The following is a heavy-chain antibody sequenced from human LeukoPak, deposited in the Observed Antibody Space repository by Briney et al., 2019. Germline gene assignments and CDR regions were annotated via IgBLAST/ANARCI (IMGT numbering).Heavy chain of an antibody. Sequence: GGSLRLSCAASGFTFSDYYMIWIRQAPGKGLEWVSYISSSGSYTNYADSVKGRVTISRDNAKNSLYLQMNSLRAEDTAVYYCARDRAGGSGSYSDYWGQGTLVPVSS. CDR3: ARDRAGGSGSYSDY. V-gene: IGHV3-11*05. CDR1: GFTFSDYY. D-gene: IGHD1-26*01. J-gene: IGHJ4*02. CDR2: ISSSGSYT.